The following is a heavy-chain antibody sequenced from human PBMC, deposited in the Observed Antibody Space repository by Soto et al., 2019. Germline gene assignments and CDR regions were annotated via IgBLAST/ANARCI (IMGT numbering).Heavy chain of an antibody. CDR2: IWYDGSNK. J-gene: IGHJ6*02. CDR3: ARDKETLRYFDWLSLGPGMDV. D-gene: IGHD3-9*01. CDR1: GFTFSSYG. V-gene: IGHV3-33*01. Sequence: PGGSLRLSCAASGFTFSSYGMHWVRQAPGKGLEWVAVIWYDGSNKYYADSVKGRFTISRDNSKNTLYLQMNSLRAEDTAVYYCARDKETLRYFDWLSLGPGMDVWGQGTTVTVSS.